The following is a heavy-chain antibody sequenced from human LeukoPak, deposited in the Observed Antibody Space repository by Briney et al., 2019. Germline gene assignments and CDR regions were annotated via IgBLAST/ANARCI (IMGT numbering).Heavy chain of an antibody. V-gene: IGHV4-39*07. CDR1: GGSISSSSYY. Sequence: SETLSLTCTVSGGSISSSSYYWGWIRQPPGKGLEWIGSIYHSGSTYYNPSLKSRVTISVDRSKNQFSLKLSSVTAADTAVYYCARGTPGSYSAFDYWGQGTLVTVSS. J-gene: IGHJ4*02. CDR3: ARGTPGSYSAFDY. CDR2: IYHSGST. D-gene: IGHD3-10*01.